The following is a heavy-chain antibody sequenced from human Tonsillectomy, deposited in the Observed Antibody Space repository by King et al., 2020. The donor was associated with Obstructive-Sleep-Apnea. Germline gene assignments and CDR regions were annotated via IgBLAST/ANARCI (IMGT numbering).Heavy chain of an antibody. D-gene: IGHD6-19*01. V-gene: IGHV5-10-1*01. CDR3: AKSVGRTVAGRDVYNMDV. Sequence: QLVQSGAEVKKPGESLRLSCKGSGYTFTRYWINWVRQMPGKGLEWMGRLDPSGSYSDFSPSFEGHVNVSVDKSINTAYLQWSSLKASDSAMYYCAKSVGRTVAGRDVYNMDVWGQGTTVTVSS. J-gene: IGHJ6*02. CDR2: LDPSGSYS. CDR1: GYTFTRYW.